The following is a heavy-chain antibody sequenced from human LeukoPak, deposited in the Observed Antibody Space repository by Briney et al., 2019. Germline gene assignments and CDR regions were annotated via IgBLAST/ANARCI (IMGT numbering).Heavy chain of an antibody. CDR1: GGSITSYY. CDR3: ASGGYCGSTSCYPTWFDP. V-gene: IGHV4-59*01. Sequence: PSETLSLTCTVSGGSITSYYWSWIRQSPGKGLEWIGYISYTGSTNYNPSLQSRVTMSIDTSKNQFSLKLSSVTAADTAVYYCASGGYCGSTSCYPTWFDPWGQGTLVTVSS. J-gene: IGHJ5*02. CDR2: ISYTGST. D-gene: IGHD2-2*01.